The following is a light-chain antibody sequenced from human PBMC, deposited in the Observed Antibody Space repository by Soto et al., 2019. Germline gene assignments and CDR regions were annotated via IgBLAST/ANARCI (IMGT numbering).Light chain of an antibody. J-gene: IGKJ1*01. CDR3: QQYNNWPPT. V-gene: IGKV3-15*01. CDR2: VAS. Sequence: EIVLTQSPATLSVSPGERATLSCRASQSVNQKLGWYQQKPGQAPRLLIYVASYRATGIPARFSGSGSGTEFALTISSLQSEDFAVYYCQQYNNWPPTFGQGTKVDIK. CDR1: QSVNQK.